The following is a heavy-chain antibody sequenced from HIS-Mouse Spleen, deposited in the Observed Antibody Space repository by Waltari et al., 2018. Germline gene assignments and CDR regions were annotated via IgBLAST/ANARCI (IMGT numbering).Heavy chain of an antibody. Sequence: QLQLQQSGPGLVKPSETLSLTCTVSGCPISRSRYYWGWIRQPPGKGLEWIGSIYYSGSTYYNPSLKSRVTISVDTSKNQFSLKLSSVTAADTAVYYCARESPYSSSWYDWYFDLWGRGTLVTVSS. CDR3: ARESPYSSSWYDWYFDL. CDR2: IYYSGST. J-gene: IGHJ2*01. CDR1: GCPISRSRYY. D-gene: IGHD6-13*01. V-gene: IGHV4-39*07.